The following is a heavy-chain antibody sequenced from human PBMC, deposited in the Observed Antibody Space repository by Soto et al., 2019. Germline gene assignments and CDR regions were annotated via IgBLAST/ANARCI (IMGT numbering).Heavy chain of an antibody. V-gene: IGHV1-8*01. D-gene: IGHD3-22*01. Sequence: QVQLVQSGAEVKKPGASVKVSCKASGYTFTSYDINWVRQATGQGLEWMGWMNPNSGNTGYAQKFQGRVTMTRNTSISTAYMELSSLRSEDTAVYYCARGNRAYYYDSSGSPGVYYYYGMDVWGQGTTVTASS. CDR1: GYTFTSYD. CDR3: ARGNRAYYYDSSGSPGVYYYYGMDV. J-gene: IGHJ6*02. CDR2: MNPNSGNT.